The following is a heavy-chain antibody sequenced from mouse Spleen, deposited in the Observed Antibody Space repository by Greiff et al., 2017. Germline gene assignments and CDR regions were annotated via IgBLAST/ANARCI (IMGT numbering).Heavy chain of an antibody. V-gene: IGHV5-4*02. D-gene: IGHD2-14*01. Sequence: EVKLVESGGGLVKPGGSLKLSCAASGFTFSDYYMYWVRQTPEKRLEWVATISDGGSYTYYPDSVKGRFTISRDNAKNNLYLQMSSLKSEDTAMYYCARDRGYDYAMDYWGQGTSVTVSS. J-gene: IGHJ4*01. CDR2: ISDGGSYT. CDR1: GFTFSDYY. CDR3: ARDRGYDYAMDY.